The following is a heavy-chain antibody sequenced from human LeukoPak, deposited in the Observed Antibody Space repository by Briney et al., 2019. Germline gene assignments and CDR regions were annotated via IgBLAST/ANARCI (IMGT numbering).Heavy chain of an antibody. V-gene: IGHV3-53*01. J-gene: IGHJ4*02. CDR3: ARDYGDYYFDY. D-gene: IGHD4-17*01. CDR1: GFTVSSNY. CDR2: IYSGGST. Sequence: GGSLRLSCAASGFTVSSNYMTWVRQAPGKGLEWVSVIYSGGSTYYADSVKGRFTISRDNSKNTLYLQMNSLRAEGTAVYYCARDYGDYYFDYWGQGTLVTVSS.